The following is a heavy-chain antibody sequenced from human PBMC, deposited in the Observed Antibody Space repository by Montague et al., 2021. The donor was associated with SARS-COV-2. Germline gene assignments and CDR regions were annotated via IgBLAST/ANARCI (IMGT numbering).Heavy chain of an antibody. CDR3: ARDSIAVAGSPYYYGMDV. V-gene: IGHV3-7*01. Sequence: SLRLSCAASGFTFSSYWMSWVRQAPGKGLEWVANIKQDGSEKYYVDSVKGRFTISRDNAKNPLYLQMNSLRAEDTAVYYCARDSIAVAGSPYYYGMDVWGQGTTVTVSS. J-gene: IGHJ6*02. CDR1: GFTFSSYW. D-gene: IGHD6-19*01. CDR2: IKQDGSEK.